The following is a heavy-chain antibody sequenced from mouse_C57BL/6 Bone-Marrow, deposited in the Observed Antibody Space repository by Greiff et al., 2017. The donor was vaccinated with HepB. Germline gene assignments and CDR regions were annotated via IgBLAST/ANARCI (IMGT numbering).Heavy chain of an antibody. J-gene: IGHJ2*01. Sequence: QVQLQQPGAELVRPGSSVKLSCKASGYTFTSYWMHWVKQRPIQGLEWIGNIDPSDSETHYNQKFKDKATLTVDKSSSTAYMQLSSLTSEDSAVYYCARRYGYDAPYCDYGGQGTTLTGSS. V-gene: IGHV1-52*01. CDR3: ARRYGYDAPYCDY. CDR1: GYTFTSYW. CDR2: IDPSDSET. D-gene: IGHD2-2*01.